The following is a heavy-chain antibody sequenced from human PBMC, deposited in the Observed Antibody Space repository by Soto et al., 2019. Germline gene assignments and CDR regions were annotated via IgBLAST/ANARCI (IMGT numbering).Heavy chain of an antibody. Sequence: GGSLRLSCAASGFTFSDYYMSWIRQAPGKGLEWVSYISSSGSTIYYADSVKGRFTISRDNAKNSLYLQMNSLRAEDTAVYYCATSPYDFWSGYPTANRDYWGQGTLVTVSS. D-gene: IGHD3-3*01. J-gene: IGHJ4*02. CDR3: ATSPYDFWSGYPTANRDY. V-gene: IGHV3-11*01. CDR2: ISSSGSTI. CDR1: GFTFSDYY.